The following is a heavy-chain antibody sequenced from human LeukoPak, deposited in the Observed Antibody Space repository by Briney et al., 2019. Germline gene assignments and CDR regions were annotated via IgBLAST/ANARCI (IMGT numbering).Heavy chain of an antibody. CDR1: GFSLSTSEVG. CDR3: AHWDGSGSR. D-gene: IGHD3-10*01. Sequence: SGPTLAKPTQTLTLTCTFSGFSLSTSEVGVGWVRQPPGKALEWLSLIYWDDDKRYSPSLKSRLTITKDTSKNQVVLTMTNMDPVDTATYYCAHWDGSGSRWGQGTLVTVSS. CDR2: IYWDDDK. V-gene: IGHV2-5*02. J-gene: IGHJ4*02.